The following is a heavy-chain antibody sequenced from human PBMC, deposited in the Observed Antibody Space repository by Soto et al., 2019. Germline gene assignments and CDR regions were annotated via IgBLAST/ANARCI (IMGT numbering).Heavy chain of an antibody. D-gene: IGHD2-15*01. Sequence: QVQLVQSGAEVKKPGSSVKVSCKASGGTFSSYAISWVRQAPGQGLEWMGGIIPIFGTANYAQKFQGRVTITADESTSTADMELSSLRSEDTAVYYCARALLKTSGNNWFDPWGQGTLVTVSS. V-gene: IGHV1-69*12. J-gene: IGHJ5*02. CDR3: ARALLKTSGNNWFDP. CDR1: GGTFSSYA. CDR2: IIPIFGTA.